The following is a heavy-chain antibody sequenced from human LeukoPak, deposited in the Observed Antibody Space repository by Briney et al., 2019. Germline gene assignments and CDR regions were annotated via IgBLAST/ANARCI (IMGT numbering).Heavy chain of an antibody. Sequence: ASVKVSCKTSGYTFTSYGTSWVRQAPGQGLEWMGWISAYNGNTNYAQKLQGRVTMTTDTSTSTAHMELRSLRSDDTAVYFCARFGDSSNYFYYYKMDVWGQGTTVTVSS. V-gene: IGHV1-18*01. D-gene: IGHD4-11*01. J-gene: IGHJ6*02. CDR3: ARFGDSSNYFYYYKMDV. CDR2: ISAYNGNT. CDR1: GYTFTSYG.